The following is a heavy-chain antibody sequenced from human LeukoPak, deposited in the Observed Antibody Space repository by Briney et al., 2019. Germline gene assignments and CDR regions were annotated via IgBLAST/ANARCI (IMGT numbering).Heavy chain of an antibody. Sequence: GGSLRLSCAAPGFTFSSYAMTWVRQGPGKGLEWVSSIRGDSRYTYYADSVKGRFIISRDNSKNTLNLRLNSLKVEDTAVYFCAKEYCSNCVCYVGFDSWGQGTLVTVSS. D-gene: IGHD2-8*01. V-gene: IGHV3-23*01. CDR1: GFTFSSYA. CDR3: AKEYCSNCVCYVGFDS. CDR2: IRGDSRYT. J-gene: IGHJ4*02.